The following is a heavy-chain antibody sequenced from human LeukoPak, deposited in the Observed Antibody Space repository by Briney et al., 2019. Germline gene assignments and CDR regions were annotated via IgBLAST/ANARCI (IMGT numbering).Heavy chain of an antibody. CDR3: ARDTNWNPRFDY. CDR1: GYTFTGYY. CDR2: INPNSGGT. V-gene: IGHV1-2*02. J-gene: IGHJ4*02. D-gene: IGHD1-1*01. Sequence: ASVTVSCKASGYTFTGYYMHWVRQAPGQGLEWMGWINPNSGGTNYAQKFQGRVTMTRDTSISTAYMELSRLRSDDTAVYYCARDTNWNPRFDYWGQGTQVTVSS.